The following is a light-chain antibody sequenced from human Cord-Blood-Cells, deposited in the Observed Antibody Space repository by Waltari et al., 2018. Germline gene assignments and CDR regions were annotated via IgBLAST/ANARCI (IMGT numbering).Light chain of an antibody. CDR2: EGS. CDR3: CSYAGSSTYVV. Sequence: QSALTQPASVSGSPDQSIPISCTGTSSDVGSYNLVPWYQQHPGKAPKLMIYEGSKRPSGVSNRFSGSKSGNTASLTISGLQAEDEADYYCCSYAGSSTYVVFGGGTKLTVL. J-gene: IGLJ2*01. CDR1: SSDVGSYNL. V-gene: IGLV2-23*01.